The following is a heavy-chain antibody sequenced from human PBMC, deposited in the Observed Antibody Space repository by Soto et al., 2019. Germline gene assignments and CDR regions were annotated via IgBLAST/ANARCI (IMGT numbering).Heavy chain of an antibody. CDR1: GFTFSSYS. J-gene: IGHJ6*02. Sequence: LRLSCAASGFTFSSYSMNWVRQAPGKGLEWVSSISSSSSYIYYADSVKGRFTISRDNAKNSLYLQMNSLRAEDTAVYYCARSREMATNYYYYYGMDVWGQGTTVTVSS. CDR2: ISSSSSYI. D-gene: IGHD5-12*01. CDR3: ARSREMATNYYYYYGMDV. V-gene: IGHV3-21*01.